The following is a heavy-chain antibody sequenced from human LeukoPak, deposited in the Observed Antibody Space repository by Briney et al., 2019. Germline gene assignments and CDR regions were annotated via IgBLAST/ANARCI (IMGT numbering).Heavy chain of an antibody. D-gene: IGHD3-10*01. CDR1: GFTFNSSA. V-gene: IGHV1-58*01. Sequence: ASVKVSCKASGFTFNSSAVQWVRQARGQRLEWIGWIVVGSGNTNYAQKFQERVTITRDMSTSTAYMELSSLRSEDTAVYYCAALINGSGSFVWFDPWGQGTLVTVSS. CDR2: IVVGSGNT. CDR3: AALINGSGSFVWFDP. J-gene: IGHJ5*02.